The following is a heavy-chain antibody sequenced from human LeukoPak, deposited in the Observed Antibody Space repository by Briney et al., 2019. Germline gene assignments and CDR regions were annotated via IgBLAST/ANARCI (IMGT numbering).Heavy chain of an antibody. CDR1: GGTFSSYA. J-gene: IGHJ4*02. V-gene: IGHV1-69*05. Sequence: SVKVSCKASGGTFSSYAISWVRQAPGQGLEWMGGIIPIFGTANYAQKFQGRVTITTDESTSTAYMELSSLRSEDTAVYYCASGKYMVRGVITSFGYWGQGTLVTVSS. CDR2: IIPIFGTA. CDR3: ASGKYMVRGVITSFGY. D-gene: IGHD3-10*01.